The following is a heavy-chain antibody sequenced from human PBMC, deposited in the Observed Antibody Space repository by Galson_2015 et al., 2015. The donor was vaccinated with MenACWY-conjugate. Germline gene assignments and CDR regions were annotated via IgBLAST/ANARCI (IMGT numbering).Heavy chain of an antibody. V-gene: IGHV3-23*01. CDR1: GFTFSSYA. Sequence: SLRLSCAASGFTFSSYAMTWVRQAPGKGLEWVSSISGGGGGTYYADSVRGRFTISRDNSKNTLYLQMNSLRAEDTAIYYCAKGRGTLYIGYPPDYWGQGALITVSS. D-gene: IGHD5-12*01. CDR2: ISGGGGGT. J-gene: IGHJ4*02. CDR3: AKGRGTLYIGYPPDY.